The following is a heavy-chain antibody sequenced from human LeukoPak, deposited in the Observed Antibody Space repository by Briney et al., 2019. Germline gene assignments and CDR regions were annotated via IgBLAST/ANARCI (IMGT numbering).Heavy chain of an antibody. V-gene: IGHV5-51*01. Sequence: GESLKISCKGSGYSFTSYWIGWVRQMPGKCLEWMGIIYPGDSDTRYSPSFQGQVTISADKSISTAYLQWSSLKASDTAMYYCARLKGYYDSSGYDAFDIWGQGTMVTVSS. CDR3: ARLKGYYDSSGYDAFDI. J-gene: IGHJ3*02. CDR2: IYPGDSDT. CDR1: GYSFTSYW. D-gene: IGHD3-22*01.